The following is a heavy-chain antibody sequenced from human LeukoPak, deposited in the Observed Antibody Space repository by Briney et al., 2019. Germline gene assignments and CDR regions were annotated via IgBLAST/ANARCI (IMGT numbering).Heavy chain of an antibody. V-gene: IGHV3-15*01. CDR3: TTGWRWEVHLGA. CDR2: IKSQTDGGTA. J-gene: IGHJ5*02. D-gene: IGHD1-1*01. Sequence: GQSLTLSCPVSAFTLSNSWMTWVRHPHGKGLEWVGRIKSQTDGGTADHDETVKGRYTISRDDSKDTLILQMNSLKTEDTAVYYCTTGWRWEVHLGAWGQGTLVTVSS. CDR1: AFTLSNSW.